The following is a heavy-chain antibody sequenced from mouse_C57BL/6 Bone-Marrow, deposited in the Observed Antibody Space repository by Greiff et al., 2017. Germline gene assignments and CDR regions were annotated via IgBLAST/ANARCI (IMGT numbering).Heavy chain of an antibody. D-gene: IGHD1-1*01. Sequence: EVKVVESGGGLVQPGGSLKLSCAASGFTFSDYGMAWVRQAPRKGPEWVAFISNLAYSIYYADTVTGRFTISRENAKNTLYLEMSSLRSEDTAMYYCAKTTVVDWYFDVWGTGTTVTVSS. J-gene: IGHJ1*03. CDR2: ISNLAYSI. CDR1: GFTFSDYG. CDR3: AKTTVVDWYFDV. V-gene: IGHV5-15*01.